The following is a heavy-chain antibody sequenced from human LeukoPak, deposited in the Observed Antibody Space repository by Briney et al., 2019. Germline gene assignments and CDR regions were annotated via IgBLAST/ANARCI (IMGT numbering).Heavy chain of an antibody. CDR2: IYYSGST. Sequence: SETLSLTCTVSGGSISSYYWTWIRQPPGKGLEWIGYIYYSGSTNYNPSLKSRVTISIDTSKNQFSLRLSSVTAADTAVYYCARESLYSSSSSPPFDYWGQGTLVTVSS. V-gene: IGHV4-59*01. J-gene: IGHJ4*02. CDR3: ARESLYSSSSSPPFDY. CDR1: GGSISSYY. D-gene: IGHD6-6*01.